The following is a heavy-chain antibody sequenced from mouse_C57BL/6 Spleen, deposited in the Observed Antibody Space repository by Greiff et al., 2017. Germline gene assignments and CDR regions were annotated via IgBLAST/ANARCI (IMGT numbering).Heavy chain of an antibody. D-gene: IGHD4-1*01. CDR3: ARGGLGHGFAY. V-gene: IGHV3-1*01. Sequence: EVKLQESGPGMVKPSQSLSLTCTVTGYSFTSGYDWHWIRHFPGNKLEWMGYISYGGSTNYTPSLKSRISITHDTSKHHFFLKLNSVTTDDAATYYCARGGLGHGFAYWGQGTLVTVSA. CDR2: ISYGGST. CDR1: GYSFTSGYD. J-gene: IGHJ3*01.